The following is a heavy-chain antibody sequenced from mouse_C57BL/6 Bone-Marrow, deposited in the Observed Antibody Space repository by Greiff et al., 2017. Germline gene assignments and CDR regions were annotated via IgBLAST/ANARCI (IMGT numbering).Heavy chain of an antibody. Sequence: VQLQQSGAELVRPGASVKLSCTASGFNIKDDYMHWVKQRPEQGLEWIGWIDPENGDTEYASKFQGKATITADTSSNTAYLQLSSLTSEDTAVYYCTTSPLITTVVATDYFDYWGQGTTLTVSS. J-gene: IGHJ2*01. CDR1: GFNIKDDY. CDR2: IDPENGDT. CDR3: TTSPLITTVVATDYFDY. V-gene: IGHV14-4*01. D-gene: IGHD1-1*01.